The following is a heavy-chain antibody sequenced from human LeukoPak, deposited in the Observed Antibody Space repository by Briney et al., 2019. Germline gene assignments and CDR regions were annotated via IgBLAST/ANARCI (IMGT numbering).Heavy chain of an antibody. J-gene: IGHJ6*02. V-gene: IGHV1-69*04. CDR1: GGTFSSYA. CDR2: TIPILGIA. Sequence: SVKVSCKASGGTFSSYAISWVRQAPGQGLEWMGRTIPILGIANYAQKFQGRVTITADKSTSTAYMELSSLRSEDTAVYYCARDWARIAVAGTGYYYYGMDVWGQGTTVTVSS. CDR3: ARDWARIAVAGTGYYYYGMDV. D-gene: IGHD6-19*01.